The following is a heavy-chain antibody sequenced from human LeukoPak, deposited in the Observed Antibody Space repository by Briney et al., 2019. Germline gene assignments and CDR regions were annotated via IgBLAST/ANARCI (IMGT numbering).Heavy chain of an antibody. V-gene: IGHV3-23*01. J-gene: IGHJ4*02. Sequence: PGGSLRLSCAASGFTFRSHAMSWVRQAPGKGLQFVSGLIENGATTYYADSVKGRFTISRDNSKNTLYLQMNSLRAEDTAVYYCARDLLVVVRGVIDVDYWGQGTLVTVSS. CDR1: GFTFRSHA. CDR3: ARDLLVVVRGVIDVDY. D-gene: IGHD3-10*01. CDR2: LIENGATT.